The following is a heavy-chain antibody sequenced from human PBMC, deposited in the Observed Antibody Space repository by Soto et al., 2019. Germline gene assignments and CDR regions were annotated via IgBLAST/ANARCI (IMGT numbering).Heavy chain of an antibody. J-gene: IGHJ6*02. D-gene: IGHD4-17*01. CDR1: GYTFTGYY. Sequence: ASVKVSCKASGYTFTGYYMHWVRQAPGQGLEWMGWINPNSGGTNYAQKFQGWVTMTRDTSISTAYMELSRLRSDDTAVYYCARSYGGNSLSYYGMDVWGQGTTVTVS. CDR2: INPNSGGT. CDR3: ARSYGGNSLSYYGMDV. V-gene: IGHV1-2*04.